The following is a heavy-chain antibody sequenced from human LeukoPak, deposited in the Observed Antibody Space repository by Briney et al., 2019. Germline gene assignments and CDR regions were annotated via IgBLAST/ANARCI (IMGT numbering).Heavy chain of an antibody. Sequence: PSETLSLTCTVSGGSISSYYWSWIRQPPGKGLEWIGYIYYSGSTSYNPSLNSRVTISLDTSKNQFSLKLSSVTAADTAVYYCARSLRGYRFATDYWGQGTLVTVSS. CDR2: IYYSGST. J-gene: IGHJ4*02. CDR1: GGSISSYY. D-gene: IGHD5-18*01. CDR3: ARSLRGYRFATDY. V-gene: IGHV4-59*08.